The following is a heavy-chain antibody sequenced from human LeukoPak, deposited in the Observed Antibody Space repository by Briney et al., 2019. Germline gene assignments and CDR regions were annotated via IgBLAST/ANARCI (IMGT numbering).Heavy chain of an antibody. V-gene: IGHV3-66*01. Sequence: GGSLRLSCAASGFTVSSNYMSWVRQAPAQGLEWVSVLYSGGRTYYADSVKGRFTISRDNSKNTLYLQMNSLRAEDTAVYYCARSYFGYCSGGSCSPGGIDYWGQGTLVTVSS. D-gene: IGHD2-15*01. J-gene: IGHJ4*02. CDR2: LYSGGRT. CDR1: GFTVSSNY. CDR3: ARSYFGYCSGGSCSPGGIDY.